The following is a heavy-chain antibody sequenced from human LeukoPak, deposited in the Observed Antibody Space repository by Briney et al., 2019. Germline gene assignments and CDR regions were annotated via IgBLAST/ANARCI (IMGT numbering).Heavy chain of an antibody. D-gene: IGHD3-10*01. Sequence: GASVKVSCKASGYTLTSYGISWVRQAPGQGLEWMGWISAYNGNTNYAQKLQGRVTMTTDTSTSTAYMELRSLRSDDTAVYYCARDLMVRGPKNFDYWGQGTLVTVSS. V-gene: IGHV1-18*01. CDR1: GYTLTSYG. CDR3: ARDLMVRGPKNFDY. CDR2: ISAYNGNT. J-gene: IGHJ4*02.